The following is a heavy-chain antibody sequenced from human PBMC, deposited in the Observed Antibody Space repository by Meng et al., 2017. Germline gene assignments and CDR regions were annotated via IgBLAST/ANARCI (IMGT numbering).Heavy chain of an antibody. J-gene: IGHJ3*02. Sequence: GESLKISCAASGFTFSSYAMSWVRQAPGKGLEWVSSISSSSYIYYADSVKGRFTISRDNAKNSLYLQMNSLRAEDTAVYYCAREGYYDSSGYEAFDIWGQGTMVTVSS. CDR3: AREGYYDSSGYEAFDI. V-gene: IGHV3-21*01. CDR2: ISSSSYI. D-gene: IGHD3-22*01. CDR1: GFTFSSYA.